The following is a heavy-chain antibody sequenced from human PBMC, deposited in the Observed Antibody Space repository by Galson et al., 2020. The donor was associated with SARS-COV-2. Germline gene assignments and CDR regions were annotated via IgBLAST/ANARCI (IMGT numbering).Heavy chain of an antibody. CDR3: AKDIGYSSGGISY. CDR1: GFTFDDYA. J-gene: IGHJ4*02. Sequence: SLKISCAASGFTFDDYAMHWVRQAPGKGLEWVSGISWNSGSIGYADSVKGRFTISRDNAKNSLYLQMNSLRAEDTALYYCAKDIGYSSGGISYWGQGTLVTVSS. D-gene: IGHD6-19*01. V-gene: IGHV3-9*01. CDR2: ISWNSGSI.